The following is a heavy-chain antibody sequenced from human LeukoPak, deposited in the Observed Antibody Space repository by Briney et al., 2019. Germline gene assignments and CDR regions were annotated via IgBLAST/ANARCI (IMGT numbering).Heavy chain of an antibody. V-gene: IGHV3-48*03. CDR2: LSDHGKSR. CDR3: ARARIAAPLLDY. CDR1: GFTFSNYE. J-gene: IGHJ4*02. Sequence: GVSLRLSCAASGFTFSNYEMNWVPQTPGKGLEWVSYLSDHGKSRNYVDSVKGRYTISRDNAKNSLDLQMNSLRDEDTAVYFCARARIAAPLLDYWGQGTLVTVSS. D-gene: IGHD6-13*01.